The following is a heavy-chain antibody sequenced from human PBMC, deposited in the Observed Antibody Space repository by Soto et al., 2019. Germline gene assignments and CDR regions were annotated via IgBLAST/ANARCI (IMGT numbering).Heavy chain of an antibody. Sequence: QITLKESGPTLVKPTQTLTLTCTFSGFSLSTSGVTVGWIRQPPGKALEWLGHIYWDDEKRYSPSLMSRLTITKDTSKDQVVLTLSTMAPVDTAIYYCAHRLIAQVIDWGFHSWGQGTLVTVSS. CDR3: AHRLIAQVIDWGFHS. J-gene: IGHJ4*02. CDR2: IYWDDEK. V-gene: IGHV2-5*02. D-gene: IGHD3-16*01. CDR1: GFSLSTSGVT.